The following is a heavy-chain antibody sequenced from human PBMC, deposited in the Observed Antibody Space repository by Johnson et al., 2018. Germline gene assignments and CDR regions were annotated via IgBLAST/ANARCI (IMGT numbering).Heavy chain of an antibody. D-gene: IGHD1-7*01. CDR3: AREQRLELRNWFDP. J-gene: IGHJ5*02. V-gene: IGHV1-69*12. Sequence: QVQLVESGAEVKKPGSSVKVSCKASGGTFTSYAISWVRQAPGQGLEWVGGIIPIFGTVKYTQKFQGRVTITADESTSTAYMELSSLTSEDTAVYYCAREQRLELRNWFDPWGQGTLVTVSS. CDR2: IIPIFGTV. CDR1: GGTFTSYA.